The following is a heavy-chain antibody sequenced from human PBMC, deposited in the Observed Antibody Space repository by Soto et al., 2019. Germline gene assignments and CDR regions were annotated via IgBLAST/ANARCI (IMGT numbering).Heavy chain of an antibody. CDR2: ISWNSGSI. V-gene: IGHV3-9*01. CDR3: AKDQGGGVPAAINYYGMDV. J-gene: IGHJ6*02. Sequence: EVQLVESGGGLVQPGRSLRLSCAASGFTFDDYAMHWVRQAPGKGLEWVSGISWNSGSIGYADSVKGRFTISRDNAKNSLYLQMNSLRAEDTALYYCAKDQGGGVPAAINYYGMDVWGQGTTVTVSS. D-gene: IGHD2-2*01. CDR1: GFTFDDYA.